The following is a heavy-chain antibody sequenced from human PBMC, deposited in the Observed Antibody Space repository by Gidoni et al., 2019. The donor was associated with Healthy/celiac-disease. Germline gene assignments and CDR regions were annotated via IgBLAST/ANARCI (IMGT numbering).Heavy chain of an antibody. CDR1: GGSISSDY. CDR2: IYYSGST. J-gene: IGHJ6*02. Sequence: QVQLQESGPGLVKPSETLSLTCTVSGGSISSDYWSWIRQPPGKGLEWIGYIYYSGSTNYNPSLKSRVTISVDTSKNQFSLKLSSVTAADTAVYYCARVSRSGNYYYYYGMDVWGQGTTVTVSS. V-gene: IGHV4-59*01. CDR3: ARVSRSGNYYYYYGMDV. D-gene: IGHD2-15*01.